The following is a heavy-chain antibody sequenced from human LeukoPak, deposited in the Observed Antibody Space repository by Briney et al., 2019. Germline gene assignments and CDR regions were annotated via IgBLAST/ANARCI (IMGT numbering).Heavy chain of an antibody. CDR3: VMVPDY. V-gene: IGHV4-61*01. CDR1: GGSVSSGSYY. J-gene: IGHJ4*02. Sequence: SETLSLTCTVSGGSVSSGSYYWSWIRQPPGKGLEWIGYIYYSGSTNYNPSLKSRVTISVDTSKNQFSLKLSSVTAADTAVYYYVMVPDYWGQGTLVTVSS. CDR2: IYYSGST. D-gene: IGHD3-10*01.